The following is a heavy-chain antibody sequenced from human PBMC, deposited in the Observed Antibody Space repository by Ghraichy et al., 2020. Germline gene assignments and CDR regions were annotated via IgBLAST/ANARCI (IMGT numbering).Heavy chain of an antibody. CDR3: TTDPNCSSTSCYFYYYYGMDV. D-gene: IGHD2-2*01. CDR2: IKSKTDGGTT. V-gene: IGHV3-15*01. Sequence: LSLTCAASGFTFSNAWMSWVRQAPGKGLEWVGRIKSKTDGGTTDYAAPVKGRFTISRDDSKNTLYLQMNSLKTEDTAVYYCTTDPNCSSTSCYFYYYYGMDVWGQGTTVTVSS. CDR1: GFTFSNAW. J-gene: IGHJ6*02.